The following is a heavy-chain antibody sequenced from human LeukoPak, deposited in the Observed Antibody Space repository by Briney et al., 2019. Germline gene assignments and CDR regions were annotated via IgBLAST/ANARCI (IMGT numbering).Heavy chain of an antibody. Sequence: ASVKVSCKASGYTFTSYGISWMRQAPGQGLEWMGWISAYNGNTNYAQKLQGRVTMTTDTSTSTAYMELRSLRSDDTAVYYCARVLNGDYDGDFDYWGQGTLVTVSS. CDR1: GYTFTSYG. V-gene: IGHV1-18*01. J-gene: IGHJ4*02. CDR2: ISAYNGNT. CDR3: ARVLNGDYDGDFDY. D-gene: IGHD4-17*01.